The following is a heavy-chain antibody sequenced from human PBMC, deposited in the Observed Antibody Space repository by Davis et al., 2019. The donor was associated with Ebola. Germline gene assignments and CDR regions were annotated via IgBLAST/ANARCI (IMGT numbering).Heavy chain of an antibody. J-gene: IGHJ2*01. CDR3: ASGDLNWYFDL. CDR2: INPSGGST. CDR1: GYTFNSYY. V-gene: IGHV1-46*02. D-gene: IGHD7-27*01. Sequence: ASVKVSCKASGYTFNSYYIHWVRQAPGQGLEWMGIINPSGGSTTYARKFQGRVTMTRDTSTRTVYMELSSLRSEDTAVYYCASGDLNWYFDLWGRGTLVTVSS.